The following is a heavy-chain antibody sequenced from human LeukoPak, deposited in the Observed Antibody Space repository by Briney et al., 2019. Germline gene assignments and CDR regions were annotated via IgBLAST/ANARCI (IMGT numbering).Heavy chain of an antibody. D-gene: IGHD3-16*01. V-gene: IGHV3-72*01. J-gene: IGHJ4*02. CDR3: AGERSDMIGD. CDR1: GFTFSNGW. CDR2: IRNKANSYTT. Sequence: GGSLRLSCAASGFTFSNGWLSWVRQAPGKGLEWVGRIRNKANSYTTEYAASVKGRFTISRDDSRNSLYLQMNSLKCEDTAVYYCAGERSDMIGDWGQGTLVTVSS.